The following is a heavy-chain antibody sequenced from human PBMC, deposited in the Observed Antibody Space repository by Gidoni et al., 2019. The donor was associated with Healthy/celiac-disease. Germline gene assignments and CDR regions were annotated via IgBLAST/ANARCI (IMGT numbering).Heavy chain of an antibody. V-gene: IGHV1-69*01. D-gene: IGHD2-15*01. CDR3: ARDINPGCIGSCYDNWFDP. Sequence: QVQLVQSGAEVQKPGSSVKVSCKASGGTFSSYAISWVRQAPGQGLEWMGGIIPIFGTANYAQKFQGRVTITADESTSTAYMELSSLRSEDTAVYYCARDINPGCIGSCYDNWFDPWGQGTLVTVSS. J-gene: IGHJ5*02. CDR2: IIPIFGTA. CDR1: GGTFSSYA.